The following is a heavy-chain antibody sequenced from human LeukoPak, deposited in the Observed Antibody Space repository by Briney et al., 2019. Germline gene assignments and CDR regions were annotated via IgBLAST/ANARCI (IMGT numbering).Heavy chain of an antibody. CDR2: IMPIFGKA. J-gene: IGHJ5*02. CDR3: AGDNYDILTGYYNWFDP. Sequence: SVKVSCKPSGGTFSSYAISWVRQAPGQGREWMDGIMPIFGKANYAQKFQGSVTITADESTCTAYMELSSLRSEDTAVYYCAGDNYDILTGYYNWFDPWGQGTLVTVSS. D-gene: IGHD3-9*01. V-gene: IGHV1-69*01. CDR1: GGTFSSYA.